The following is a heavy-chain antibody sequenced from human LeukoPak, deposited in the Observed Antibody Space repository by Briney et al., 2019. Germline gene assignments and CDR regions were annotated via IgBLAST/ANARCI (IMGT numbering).Heavy chain of an antibody. CDR3: ARDLGYDSSGYGFDY. D-gene: IGHD3-22*01. J-gene: IGHJ4*02. V-gene: IGHV3-53*01. Sequence: GGSLRLSCAASGFTVSSNYMSWVRQAPGKGLEWVSVIYSGGSTYYADSVKGRFTISRDNSKNTLYLQMNRLRAEDTAVYYCARDLGYDSSGYGFDYWGQGTLVTVSS. CDR2: IYSGGST. CDR1: GFTVSSNY.